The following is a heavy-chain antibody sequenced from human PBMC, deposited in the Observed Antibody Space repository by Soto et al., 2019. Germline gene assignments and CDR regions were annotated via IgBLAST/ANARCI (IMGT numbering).Heavy chain of an antibody. Sequence: EVQLLESGGGLVQPGGSLRLSCSASGFTFSSHDMIWVRQAPGKGLEWVSGVSGGGITSYADSEKGRFTISRDKPRNTLYLQMNSLRVEDTAVYYCVKGFWGDYWGQDTLVNVSS. CDR1: GFTFSSHD. J-gene: IGHJ4*02. CDR3: VKGFWGDY. V-gene: IGHV3-23*01. CDR2: VSGGGIT. D-gene: IGHD3-16*01.